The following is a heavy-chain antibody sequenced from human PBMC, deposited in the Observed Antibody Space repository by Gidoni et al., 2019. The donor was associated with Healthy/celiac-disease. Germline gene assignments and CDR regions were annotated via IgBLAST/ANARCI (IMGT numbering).Heavy chain of an antibody. D-gene: IGHD2-15*01. J-gene: IGHJ3*02. CDR2: IIPIFGTA. CDR1: GGTFSSYA. CDR3: ARDFGSGGSCYTGPCDAFDI. Sequence: QVQLVQSGAEVKKPGSSVKVSCKASGGTFSSYAISWVRQAPGQGLEWMGGIIPIFGTANYAQKFQGRVTITADESTSTAYMELSSLRSEDTAVYYCARDFGSGGSCYTGPCDAFDIWGQGTMVTVSS. V-gene: IGHV1-69*01.